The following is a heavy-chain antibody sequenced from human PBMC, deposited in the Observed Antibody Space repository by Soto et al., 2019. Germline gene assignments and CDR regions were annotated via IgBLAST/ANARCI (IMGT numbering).Heavy chain of an antibody. Sequence: PSETLSLTCTVSGGPISSGDYYWSWIRQPPGKGLEWIGYIYYSGSTYYNPSLKSRVTISVDTSKNQFSLKLSSVTAADTAVYYCVSNSYGYTFYHYWGQGTLVTVPS. CDR3: VSNSYGYTFYHY. CDR1: GGPISSGDYY. CDR2: IYYSGST. J-gene: IGHJ4*02. V-gene: IGHV4-30-4*01. D-gene: IGHD5-18*01.